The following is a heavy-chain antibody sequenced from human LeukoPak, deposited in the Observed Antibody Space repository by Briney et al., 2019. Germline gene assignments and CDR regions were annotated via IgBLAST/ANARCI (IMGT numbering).Heavy chain of an antibody. CDR3: ARGYCSSTSCPTDY. CDR1: GGTFSSYA. V-gene: IGHV1-69*13. D-gene: IGHD2-2*01. Sequence: GASVKVSCKASGGTFSSYAISWVRQAPRQGLEWMGGIIPIFGTANYAQKFQGRVTITADESTSTAYMELSSLRSEDTAVYYCARGYCSSTSCPTDYWGQGTLVTVSS. J-gene: IGHJ4*02. CDR2: IIPIFGTA.